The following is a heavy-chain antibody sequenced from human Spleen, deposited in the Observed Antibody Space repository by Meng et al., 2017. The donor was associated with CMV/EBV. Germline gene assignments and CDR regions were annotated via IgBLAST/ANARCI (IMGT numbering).Heavy chain of an antibody. Sequence: TFSSYDVTWVRQATGKGLEWVSGISGSAYRTYYADSVKGRFTISRDNSRNTVVLQMSSLRVEDTAIYYCAKDQIADMVTFGGAPFDYWGQGTLVTVSS. CDR1: TFSSYD. V-gene: IGHV3-23*01. J-gene: IGHJ4*02. CDR2: ISGSAYRT. D-gene: IGHD3-16*01. CDR3: AKDQIADMVTFGGAPFDY.